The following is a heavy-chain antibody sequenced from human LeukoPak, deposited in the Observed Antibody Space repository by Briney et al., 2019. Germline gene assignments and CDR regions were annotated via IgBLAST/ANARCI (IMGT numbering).Heavy chain of an antibody. J-gene: IGHJ4*02. CDR1: GDSVPSNSDA. V-gene: IGHV6-1*01. D-gene: IGHD1-26*01. CDR3: ARGVVGYFDY. CDR2: TYYRSKWYN. Sequence: SQTLSLTCAISGDSVPSNSDAWNWITQSPSRGLERLGRTYYRSKWYNDYAVSVKSRITINPDTSKNQFSLQLNSVTPEDTAVYYCARGVVGYFDYWGQGTLVTVSS.